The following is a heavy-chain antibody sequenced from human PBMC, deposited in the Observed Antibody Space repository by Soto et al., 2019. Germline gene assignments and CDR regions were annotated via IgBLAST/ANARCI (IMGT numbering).Heavy chain of an antibody. CDR3: AKEGLWFGELGDESDSDI. CDR2: ISGSGGST. CDR1: GFAFNNYG. J-gene: IGHJ3*02. D-gene: IGHD3-10*01. V-gene: IGHV3-23*01. Sequence: GGSLRLSCTVSGFAFNNYGINWVRQAPGKGLEWVSAISGSGGSTYYADSVKGRFTISRDNSKNTLYLQMNSLRAEDTAVYYCAKEGLWFGELGDESDSDIWGQGTMGTVSS.